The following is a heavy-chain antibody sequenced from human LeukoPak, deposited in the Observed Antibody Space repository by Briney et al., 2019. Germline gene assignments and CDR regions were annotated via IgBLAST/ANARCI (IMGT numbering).Heavy chain of an antibody. CDR2: IDPSDSYT. CDR3: ARNSGYYVYWFDP. J-gene: IGHJ5*02. D-gene: IGHD5-12*01. Sequence: GESLKISCKGSGYTFTNYWISWVRQMPGKGLEWMGRIDPSDSYTNYSPSFQGHVTISADKSISTAYLQWSSLKASDTAMYYCARNSGYYVYWFDPWGQGTLVTVSS. CDR1: GYTFTNYW. V-gene: IGHV5-10-1*01.